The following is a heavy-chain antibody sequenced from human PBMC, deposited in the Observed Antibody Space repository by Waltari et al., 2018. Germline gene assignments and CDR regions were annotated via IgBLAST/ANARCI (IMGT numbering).Heavy chain of an antibody. CDR1: GYTFPASF. Sequence: QVQLVQSGAEVKKSGASVKVSCKASGYTFPASFIHWGRYAPGQGIEWMGRINPNSGDTSYAQRFQGRVTMTGDTSITTAYMELTGLRSDDTAIYYCARSGGGTTTFGVAEWGQGSLVTVSS. D-gene: IGHD3-3*01. J-gene: IGHJ4*02. V-gene: IGHV1-2*06. CDR2: INPNSGDT. CDR3: ARSGGGTTTFGVAE.